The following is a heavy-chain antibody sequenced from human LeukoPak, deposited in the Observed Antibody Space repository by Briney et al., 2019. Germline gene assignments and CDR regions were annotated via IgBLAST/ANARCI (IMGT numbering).Heavy chain of an antibody. V-gene: IGHV3-7*01. CDR3: ARDVVVVAATRYYYYGMDV. D-gene: IGHD2-15*01. CDR1: GFTFSSYW. CDR2: IKQDGSEK. Sequence: QPGGSLGLSCAASGFTFSSYWMSWVRQAPGKGLEWVANIKQDGSEKYYVDSVKGRFTISRDNAKNSLYLQMNSLRAEDTAVYYCARDVVVVAATRYYYYGMDVWGQGTTVTVSS. J-gene: IGHJ6*02.